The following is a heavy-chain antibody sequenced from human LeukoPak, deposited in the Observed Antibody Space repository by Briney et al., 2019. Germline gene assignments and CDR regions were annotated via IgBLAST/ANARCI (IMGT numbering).Heavy chain of an antibody. D-gene: IGHD3-22*01. Sequence: PSETLSLTCTVSGGSISSYYWNWIRQPAGKGLEWIGRIRTSGDTSHNPSLKSRVTVSVDTSRNQFSLKLSAVTAADTAVYFCARDEGSAYPFDYWGQGTLVTVSS. J-gene: IGHJ4*02. CDR2: IRTSGDT. V-gene: IGHV4-4*07. CDR1: GGSISSYY. CDR3: ARDEGSAYPFDY.